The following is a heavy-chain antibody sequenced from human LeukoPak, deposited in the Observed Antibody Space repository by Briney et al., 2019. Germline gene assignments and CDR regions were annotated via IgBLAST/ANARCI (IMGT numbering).Heavy chain of an antibody. CDR2: ISSSGGDT. Sequence: GGSLRLSCAASGFTFRIYAMSWVRQAPGKGLEWVSAISSSGGDTYYADSVKGRFTISRDNSKNTLYLQMNSLRAEDTAVYYCATVKDYGFSYYFDYWGQGTLVTVSS. CDR3: ATVKDYGFSYYFDY. CDR1: GFTFRIYA. V-gene: IGHV3-23*01. J-gene: IGHJ4*02. D-gene: IGHD4-17*01.